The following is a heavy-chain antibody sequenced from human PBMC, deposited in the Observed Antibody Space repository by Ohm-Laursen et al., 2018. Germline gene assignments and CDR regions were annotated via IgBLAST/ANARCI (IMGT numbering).Heavy chain of an antibody. CDR3: FSGPSWEI. Sequence: SLRLSCAASGFTFSNYWMSWVRQAPGKGLEWVPNIKQDGSEKYYVDSVTGRFTISRDNAKNSLYLQMNSLRAEDTAVYYCFSGPSWEIWGQGTVVTVSS. CDR1: GFTFSNYW. D-gene: IGHD1-26*01. V-gene: IGHV3-7*01. CDR2: IKQDGSEK. J-gene: IGHJ3*02.